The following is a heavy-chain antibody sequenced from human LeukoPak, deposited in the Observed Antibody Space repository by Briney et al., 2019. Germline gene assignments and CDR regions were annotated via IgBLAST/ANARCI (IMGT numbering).Heavy chain of an antibody. CDR3: ARDLGYGSGGSWGFDY. CDR2: IYSGGST. V-gene: IGHV3-53*01. CDR1: GFTVSSNY. D-gene: IGHD2-15*01. Sequence: GGSLRLSCAASGFTVSSNYMSWARQAPGKGLEWVSVIYSGGSTYYADSVKGRFTIFRDNSKNTLYLQMNSLRAEDTAVYYCARDLGYGSGGSWGFDYWGQGTLVTVSS. J-gene: IGHJ4*02.